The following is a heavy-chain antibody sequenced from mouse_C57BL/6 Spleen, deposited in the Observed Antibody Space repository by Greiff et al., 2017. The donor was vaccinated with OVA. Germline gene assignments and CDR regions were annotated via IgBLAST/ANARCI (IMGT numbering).Heavy chain of an antibody. CDR2: IDPENGDT. Sequence: EVNVVESGAELVRPGASVKLSCTASGFNIKDDYMHWVKQRPEQGLEWIGWIDPENGDTEYASKFQGKATITADTSSNTAYLQLSSLTSEDTAVYYCTPRQLRPHYYAMDYWGQGTSVTVSS. J-gene: IGHJ4*01. CDR3: TPRQLRPHYYAMDY. D-gene: IGHD3-2*02. V-gene: IGHV14-4*01. CDR1: GFNIKDDY.